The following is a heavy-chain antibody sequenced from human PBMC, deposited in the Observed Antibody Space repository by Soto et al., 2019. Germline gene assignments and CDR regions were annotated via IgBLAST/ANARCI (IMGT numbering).Heavy chain of an antibody. CDR1: GYTFRNFG. Sequence: AASVKVSCKASGYTFRNFGISWVRQAPGQGLEWMGWISAYNANANYAQKFQGRLTMTADTSTSTAYMELRSLRSDDTAVYYCARENSYFDYWGQGTLVTVFS. CDR3: ARENSYFDY. CDR2: ISAYNANA. V-gene: IGHV1-18*01. J-gene: IGHJ4*02.